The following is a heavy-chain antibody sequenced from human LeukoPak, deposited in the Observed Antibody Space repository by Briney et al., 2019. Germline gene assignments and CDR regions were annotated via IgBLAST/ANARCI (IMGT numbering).Heavy chain of an antibody. CDR1: GFTFSGYS. CDR3: ARDNKVATFSFDY. V-gene: IGHV3-30*03. CDR2: ISYDGSNK. J-gene: IGHJ4*02. D-gene: IGHD5-12*01. Sequence: GGSLRLSCAASGFTFSGYSMNWVRQAPGKGLEWVAVISYDGSNKYYADSVKGRFTISRDKSKNTVYLQMNSLRSEDTAVYYCARDNKVATFSFDYWGQGTLVTVSS.